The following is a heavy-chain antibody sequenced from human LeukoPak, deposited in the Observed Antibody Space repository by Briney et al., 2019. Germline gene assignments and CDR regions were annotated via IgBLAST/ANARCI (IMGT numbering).Heavy chain of an antibody. CDR1: GFTFSGSA. V-gene: IGHV3-73*01. CDR3: TRSYVDPYYYYYMDV. CDR2: IRSKANSYAT. D-gene: IGHD3-16*01. Sequence: PGGSLKLSCAASGFTFSGSAMHWVRRASGKGLEWVGRIRSKANSYATAYAASVKGRFTISRDDSKNTAYLQMNSLKTEDTAVYYCTRSYVDPYYYYYMDVWGKGTTVTVSS. J-gene: IGHJ6*03.